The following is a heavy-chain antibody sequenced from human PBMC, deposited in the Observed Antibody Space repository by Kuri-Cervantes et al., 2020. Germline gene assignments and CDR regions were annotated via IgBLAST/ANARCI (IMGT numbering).Heavy chain of an antibody. J-gene: IGHJ4*02. CDR2: ISSSGSTI. D-gene: IGHD2-15*01. Sequence: GESLKISCAASGFIFSDYYMSWIRQAPGKGLEWVSYISSSGSTIYYADSVKGRFTISRDNAKNSLYLQMNSLRAEDTAVYYCAGVVAASQAKLVWGQGTLVTVSS. V-gene: IGHV3-11*01. CDR3: AGVVAASQAKLV. CDR1: GFIFSDYY.